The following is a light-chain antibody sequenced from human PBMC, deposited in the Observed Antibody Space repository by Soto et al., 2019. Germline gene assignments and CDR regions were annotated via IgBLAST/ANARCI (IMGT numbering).Light chain of an antibody. J-gene: IGKJ2*01. CDR2: DAS. CDR1: QVVGKAY. Sequence: EIVLTQSPGTLSLSPGEGATPPSGPSQVVGKAYLAWYKQKPGQAPRLLIYDASNRATGIPDRFSGSGSGTDFTLTINRLEPEDFAVYYCQQSGSSPRTFGQGTKLEIK. CDR3: QQSGSSPRT. V-gene: IGKV3-20*01.